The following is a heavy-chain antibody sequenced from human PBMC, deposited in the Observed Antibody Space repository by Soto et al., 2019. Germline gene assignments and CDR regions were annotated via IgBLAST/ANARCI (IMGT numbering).Heavy chain of an antibody. CDR2: IYPGDSDT. CDR3: ARQTGTTWGYSSSWADFDY. Sequence: RGESLKISCKGFGYSFTNFWIAWVRQMPGKGLEWMAIIYPGDSDTRYSPSFQGQVTISADKSISTAYLQWSSLKASDTAMYYCARQTGTTWGYSSSWADFDYWGQGTPVTVSS. CDR1: GYSFTNFW. J-gene: IGHJ4*02. D-gene: IGHD6-13*01. V-gene: IGHV5-51*01.